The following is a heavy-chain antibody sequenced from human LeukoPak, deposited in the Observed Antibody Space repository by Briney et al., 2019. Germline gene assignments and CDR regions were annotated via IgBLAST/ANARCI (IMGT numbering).Heavy chain of an antibody. CDR3: ARDLHPYQRTQTGSYFDY. CDR2: ISAYNGNT. Sequence: ASVKVSCKASGYTFTRYGISWVRQAPGQGLEWMGWISAYNGNTNYAQKLQGRVTMTTDTSTSTAYMELRSLRSDDTAVYYCARDLHPYQRTQTGSYFDYWGQGTLVTVSS. J-gene: IGHJ4*02. D-gene: IGHD3-10*01. CDR1: GYTFTRYG. V-gene: IGHV1-18*01.